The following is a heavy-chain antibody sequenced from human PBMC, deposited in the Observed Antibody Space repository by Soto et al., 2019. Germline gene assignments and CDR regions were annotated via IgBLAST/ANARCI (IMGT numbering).Heavy chain of an antibody. V-gene: IGHV3-11*06. Sequence: PGGSLRLSCAASGFTFSDYYMSWIRQAPGKGLEWVSYISSSSSYTNYADSVKGRFTISRDNATNSLYLQMNSLRAEDTAVYYCATYVVPPGPESDYWGQGTLVTVSS. CDR1: GFTFSDYY. J-gene: IGHJ4*02. CDR3: ATYVVPPGPESDY. CDR2: ISSSSSYT. D-gene: IGHD2-15*01.